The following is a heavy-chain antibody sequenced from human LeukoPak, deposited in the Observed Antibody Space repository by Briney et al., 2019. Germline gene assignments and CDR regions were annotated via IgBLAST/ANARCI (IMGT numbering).Heavy chain of an antibody. D-gene: IGHD3-22*01. CDR1: GGFLSGYY. J-gene: IGHJ5*02. CDR3: ERADYYNSSGYYSFDP. V-gene: IGHV4-34*01. CDR2: INHWGST. Sequence: SETLSLTCAVYGGFLSGYYWRWIRQPPGKGLEGMGEINHWGSTNYNPPHKWRDTITADVPKKQFPLNVRCVTAGHTAVFYCERADYYNSSGYYSFDPWGQGTLVTVSS.